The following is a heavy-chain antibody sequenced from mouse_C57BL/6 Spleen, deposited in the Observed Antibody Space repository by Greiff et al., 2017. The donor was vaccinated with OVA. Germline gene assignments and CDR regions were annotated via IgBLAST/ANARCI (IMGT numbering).Heavy chain of an antibody. Sequence: QVQLQQPGAELVKPGASVKMSCKASGYTFTSYWITWVKQRPGQGLEWIGDIYPGRGSTNYNETFKSKATLTVDTSSSTAYMQLSSLTSEDSAVYYCARKLRYAMDDWGQGTSVTVSS. CDR3: ARKLRYAMDD. V-gene: IGHV1-55*01. CDR2: IYPGRGST. J-gene: IGHJ4*01. D-gene: IGHD1-1*01. CDR1: GYTFTSYW.